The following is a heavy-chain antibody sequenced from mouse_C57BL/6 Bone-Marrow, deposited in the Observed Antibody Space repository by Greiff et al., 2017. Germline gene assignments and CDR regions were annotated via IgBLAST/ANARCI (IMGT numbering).Heavy chain of an antibody. CDR2: IDPSDSYT. J-gene: IGHJ4*01. Sequence: QVQLQQPGAELVMPGASVKLSCKASGYTFTSYWMHWVKQRPGQGLEWIGEIDPSDSYTNYNQKFKGKSTLTVDKSSSTAYMQLSSLTSEDSAVYYCARESKYAMDYWGQGTSVTVSS. V-gene: IGHV1-69*01. CDR3: ARESKYAMDY. D-gene: IGHD2-5*01. CDR1: GYTFTSYW.